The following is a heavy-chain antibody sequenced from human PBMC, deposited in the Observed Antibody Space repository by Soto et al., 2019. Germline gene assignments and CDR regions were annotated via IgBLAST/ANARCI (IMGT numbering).Heavy chain of an antibody. D-gene: IGHD1-26*01. CDR1: GFTFSSYG. J-gene: IGHJ4*02. CDR3: ASNSGSYHYFDY. CDR2: ISYEGSNK. V-gene: IGHV3-30*03. Sequence: QVQLVESGGGVVQPGRSLRLSCAASGFTFSSYGMHWVRQAPGKGLEWVAVISYEGSNKYYADSVKGRFTISRDNSKNTLYLQMNSLRAEDTAVYYCASNSGSYHYFDYWGQGTLVTVSS.